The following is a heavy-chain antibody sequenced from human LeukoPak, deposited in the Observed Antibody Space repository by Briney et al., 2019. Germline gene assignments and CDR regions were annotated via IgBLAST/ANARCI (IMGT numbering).Heavy chain of an antibody. V-gene: IGHV4-59*01. Sequence: SETLSLTCTVSGGSISSYYWSWIRQPPGKGLEWIGYIYYSGSTNYNPSLKSRVTISVDTSKNQFSLKLSSVTAAGTAVYYCARAALVVASTYYYYYMDVWGKGTTVTISS. D-gene: IGHD2-15*01. J-gene: IGHJ6*03. CDR1: GGSISSYY. CDR3: ARAALVVASTYYYYYMDV. CDR2: IYYSGST.